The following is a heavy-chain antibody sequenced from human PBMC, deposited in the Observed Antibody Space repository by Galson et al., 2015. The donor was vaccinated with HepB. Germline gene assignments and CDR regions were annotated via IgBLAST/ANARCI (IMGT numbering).Heavy chain of an antibody. Sequence: SVKVSCKASGYTFTSYGISWVRQAPGQGLEWMGWISAYNGNTNYTQKLQGRVTMTTDTSTSTAYMELRSLRSDDTAVYYCARGVGGSYYYDSSGYYVDYYGMDVWGQGTTVTVSS. CDR2: ISAYNGNT. CDR3: ARGVGGSYYYDSSGYYVDYYGMDV. J-gene: IGHJ6*02. D-gene: IGHD3-22*01. V-gene: IGHV1-18*01. CDR1: GYTFTSYG.